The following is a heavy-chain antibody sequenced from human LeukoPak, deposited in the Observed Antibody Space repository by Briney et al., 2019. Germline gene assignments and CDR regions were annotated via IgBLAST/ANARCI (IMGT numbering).Heavy chain of an antibody. CDR2: ISYDGSYK. D-gene: IGHD7-27*01. CDR3: AKDYLGPSHTFDI. CDR1: RFSFSNYG. V-gene: IGHV3-30*18. Sequence: PGGSLRLSCAASRFSFSNYGMHWVRQAPGKGLEWVAVISYDGSYKHYADPVKGRFTISRDTSKNTLYLQMNSLRGEDTAVYYCAKDYLGPSHTFDIWGQGTLVTVSS. J-gene: IGHJ3*02.